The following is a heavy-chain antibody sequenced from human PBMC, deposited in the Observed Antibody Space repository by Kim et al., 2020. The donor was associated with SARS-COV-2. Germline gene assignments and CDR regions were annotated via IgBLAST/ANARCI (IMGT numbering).Heavy chain of an antibody. V-gene: IGHV4-38-2*02. CDR2: IYHSGST. J-gene: IGHJ3*02. D-gene: IGHD3-22*01. Sequence: SETLSLTCTVSGYSISSGYYWGWIRQPPGKGLEWIGSIYHSGSTYYNPSLKSRVTISVDTSKNQFSLKLSSVTAADTAVYYCARGAPYYYYDSSGGAFDIWGQGTMVTVSS. CDR3: ARGAPYYYYDSSGGAFDI. CDR1: GYSISSGYY.